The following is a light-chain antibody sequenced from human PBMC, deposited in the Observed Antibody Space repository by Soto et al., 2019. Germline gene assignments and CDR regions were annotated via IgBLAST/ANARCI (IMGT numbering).Light chain of an antibody. CDR2: GAS. CDR1: QSVSSSY. Sequence: EIVLTQSPGTLSLSPGERATLSCRASQSVSSSYLDWYQQKPGQAPRLLIYGASSRATGIPDRFSGSGSGTDFTLTISRLEPEDFAVYYCQQYDSSPPSTFGQGTRLEIK. V-gene: IGKV3-20*01. J-gene: IGKJ5*01. CDR3: QQYDSSPPST.